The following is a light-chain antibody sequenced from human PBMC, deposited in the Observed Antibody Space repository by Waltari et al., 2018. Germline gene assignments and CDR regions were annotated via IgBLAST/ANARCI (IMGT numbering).Light chain of an antibody. CDR3: CXSAGNGPII. J-gene: IGLJ2*01. V-gene: IGLV2-23*02. CDR1: SSDVGNYNF. CDR2: EVS. Sequence: QSALTQPASLSGSPGQSITISCTGTSSDVGNYNFVSWSQQHPGKVPKLIIYEVSKRXXXXXXXXXXXXXXNTAXXXXXGLQAEXEAVXXCCXSAGNGPIIFGGGTDLTVL.